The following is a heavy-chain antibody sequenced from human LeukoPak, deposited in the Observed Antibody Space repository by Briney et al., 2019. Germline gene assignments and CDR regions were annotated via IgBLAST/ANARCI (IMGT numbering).Heavy chain of an antibody. D-gene: IGHD2-2*01. J-gene: IGHJ4*02. V-gene: IGHV1-18*01. CDR3: ARDQVPIVVPAAMMDY. CDR2: ISAHTNDT. Sequence: GSVKVSCKASGYTFTSYGLTWVRQAPGKGLEWVGWISAHTNDTSHAQKVQGRVTMTTDSYTSTAYMEMRSVTSDDTAVYYCARDQVPIVVPAAMMDYWGQGTLITVSS. CDR1: GYTFTSYG.